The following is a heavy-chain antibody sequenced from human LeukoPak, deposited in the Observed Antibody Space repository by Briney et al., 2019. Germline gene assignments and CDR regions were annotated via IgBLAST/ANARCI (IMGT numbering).Heavy chain of an antibody. CDR3: ARRPYDYMWGSYRPFDY. Sequence: PGESLKISCKGSGYSFTSYWIGWVRQMPGKGLEWMGIIYPGDSDTRYSPSFQGQVTISVDKSISTAYLQWTSLKASDTAMYYCARRPYDYMWGSYRPFDYWGQGTLVTVSS. J-gene: IGHJ4*02. D-gene: IGHD3-16*02. CDR2: IYPGDSDT. CDR1: GYSFTSYW. V-gene: IGHV5-51*01.